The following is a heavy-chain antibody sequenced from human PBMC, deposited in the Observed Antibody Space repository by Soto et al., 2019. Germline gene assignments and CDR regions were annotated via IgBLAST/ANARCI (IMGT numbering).Heavy chain of an antibody. CDR2: IHHSGST. Sequence: QVQLQESGPGLVKPSGTLSLTCTVSGASISSTSSGDWWSWVRQPPGKGLEWIGEIHHSGSTNYNPSLKSRVTMSVDKGKPQCSQRLSSVSAADTAVYYCAKMVGATLVDYWGQGTLVTVSS. CDR3: AKMVGATLVDY. CDR1: GASISSTSSGDW. D-gene: IGHD1-26*01. V-gene: IGHV4-4*02. J-gene: IGHJ4*02.